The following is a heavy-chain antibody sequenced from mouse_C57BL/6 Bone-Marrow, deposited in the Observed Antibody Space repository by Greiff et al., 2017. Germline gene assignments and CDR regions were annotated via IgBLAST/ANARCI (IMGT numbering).Heavy chain of an antibody. CDR1: GFTFSDYY. J-gene: IGHJ4*01. D-gene: IGHD4-1*01. CDR2: ISNGGGST. Sequence: EVQRVESGGGLVQPGGSLKLSCAASGFTFSDYYMYWVRQTPEKRLEWVAYISNGGGSTYYPDTVKGRFTISRDNAKNTLYLQMSRLKSEDTAMYYCARQNWDEGYYAMDYWGQGTSVTVSS. V-gene: IGHV5-12*01. CDR3: ARQNWDEGYYAMDY.